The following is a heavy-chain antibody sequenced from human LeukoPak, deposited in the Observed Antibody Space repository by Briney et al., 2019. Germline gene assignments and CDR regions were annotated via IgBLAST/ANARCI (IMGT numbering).Heavy chain of an antibody. CDR1: GFTFNAYT. Sequence: GGSLRLSCAASGFTFNAYTMNWVRQAPGKGLVWVSRISYDGGDPSYADSVKGRFTISRDNAKNTLYLQMNSLTAEDTAVYYCARGYSSRLYNWLDPWGQGTLVTVSS. J-gene: IGHJ5*02. D-gene: IGHD6-13*01. CDR2: ISYDGGDP. CDR3: ARGYSSRLYNWLDP. V-gene: IGHV3-74*01.